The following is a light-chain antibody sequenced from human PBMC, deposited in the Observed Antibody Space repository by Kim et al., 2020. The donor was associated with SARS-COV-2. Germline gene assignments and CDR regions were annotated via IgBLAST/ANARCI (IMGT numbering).Light chain of an antibody. CDR3: ATWDDYLDVGV. CDR2: DND. Sequence: QSVLTQPPSVSAAPGQKVTISCSGSSSNIGDNYVSWYQHLPGTAPKLLIYDNDKRPSGTPDRFSGSKSGTSATLAITGLQTGDEAHYYCATWDDYLDVGVFGGGTQLTVL. V-gene: IGLV1-51*01. CDR1: SSNIGDNY. J-gene: IGLJ3*02.